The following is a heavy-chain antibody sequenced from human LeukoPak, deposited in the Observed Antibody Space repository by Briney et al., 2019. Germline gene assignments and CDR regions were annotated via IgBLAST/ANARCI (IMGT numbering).Heavy chain of an antibody. CDR3: ARSDGDYVLQAFDI. CDR1: GYTFTSYG. CDR2: ISAYNGNT. Sequence: ASVKVSCKASGYTFTSYGISWVRQAPGQGLEWMGWISAYNGNTNYAQKLQGRVTMTTDTSTSTAYMELRSLRSDDTAVYYCARSDGDYVLQAFDIWGQGTMVTVSS. J-gene: IGHJ3*02. D-gene: IGHD4-17*01. V-gene: IGHV1-18*01.